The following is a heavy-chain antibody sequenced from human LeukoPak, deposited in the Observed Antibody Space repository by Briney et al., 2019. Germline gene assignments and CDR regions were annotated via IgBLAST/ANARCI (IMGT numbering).Heavy chain of an antibody. CDR1: GGSISSYY. V-gene: IGHV4-59*01. CDR3: ASRRYSSGWYVY. D-gene: IGHD6-19*01. Sequence: TSETLSLTCTVSGGSISSYYWSWIRQPPGKGLEWIGYIYYSGSTNYNPSLKSRVTISVDTSKNQFSQKLSSVTAADTAVYYCASRRYSSGWYVYWGQGTLVTVSS. J-gene: IGHJ4*02. CDR2: IYYSGST.